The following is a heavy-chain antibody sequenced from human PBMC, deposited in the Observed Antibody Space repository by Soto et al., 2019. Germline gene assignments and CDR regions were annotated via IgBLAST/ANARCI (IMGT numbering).Heavy chain of an antibody. CDR3: SKDWGTVTTYFQH. CDR1: GFTFDGYA. Sequence: GGSLRLSCAASGFTFDGYAMHWVGQAPGKGLEWVSGICWNSGSIGYADSVKGRFTISRDNAKNSLYLQMNSLRAEDTALYYCSKDWGTVTTYFQHWGQGTLVTVSS. CDR2: ICWNSGSI. J-gene: IGHJ1*01. V-gene: IGHV3-9*01. D-gene: IGHD4-17*01.